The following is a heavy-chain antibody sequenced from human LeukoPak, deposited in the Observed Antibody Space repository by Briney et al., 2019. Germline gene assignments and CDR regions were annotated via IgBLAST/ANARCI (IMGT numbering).Heavy chain of an antibody. CDR1: GFTYSDYA. CDR3: ARLAGPRPGTYYFDF. CDR2: ITPTTDNI. V-gene: IGHV3-21*01. J-gene: IGHJ4*02. D-gene: IGHD6-19*01. Sequence: GGSLRLSSAASGFTYSDYAMEWVRQTPGKGLEWVSSITPTTDNIYYTPSVEGRFTISRDNAKHSLYLQMNNLRADDTAVYYCARLAGPRPGTYYFDFWGQGVQVTVSS.